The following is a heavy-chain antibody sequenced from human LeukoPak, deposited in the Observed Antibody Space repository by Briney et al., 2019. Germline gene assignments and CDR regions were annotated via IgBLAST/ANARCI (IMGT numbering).Heavy chain of an antibody. CDR2: ISAYNGNT. CDR1: GYTFTNYD. CDR3: ARGGATPNSDAFDI. Sequence: ASVKVSCKASGYTFTNYDMSWVRQAPGQGLEWMGWISAYNGNTNYAQKLQGRVTMTTDTSTSTAYMELRSLRSDDTAVYYCARGGATPNSDAFDIWGQGTMVTVSS. J-gene: IGHJ3*02. V-gene: IGHV1-18*04. D-gene: IGHD1-26*01.